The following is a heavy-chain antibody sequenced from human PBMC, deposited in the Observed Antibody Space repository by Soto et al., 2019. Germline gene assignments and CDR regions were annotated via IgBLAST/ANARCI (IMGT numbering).Heavy chain of an antibody. Sequence: QVQLVQSGAEVKKPGASVKVSCKASGYTFTSYGISWVRQAPGQGLEWMGWISAYNGNTNYAQKLQGRVTMTTDTSTSTAYMELRSLRSDDTAVYYCATNNLGYCSSTSCYINYYYGMDVWGQGTTVTVSS. CDR3: ATNNLGYCSSTSCYINYYYGMDV. J-gene: IGHJ6*02. CDR1: GYTFTSYG. CDR2: ISAYNGNT. D-gene: IGHD2-2*02. V-gene: IGHV1-18*01.